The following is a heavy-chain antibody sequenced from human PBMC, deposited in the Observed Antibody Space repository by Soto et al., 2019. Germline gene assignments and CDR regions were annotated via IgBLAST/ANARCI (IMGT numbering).Heavy chain of an antibody. CDR2: IVVASGQT. J-gene: IGHJ6*02. D-gene: IGHD2-15*01. Sequence: GASVKVSCKASGSGFISSGIQWVRQAHGQRLEWIGWIVVASGQTNYAKNCRGRVAISRDTSKATAYIELTGLTSEDTAVYFCSADRPDIGVGWWVWGQGTPVTVSS. CDR1: GSGFISSG. V-gene: IGHV1-58*02. CDR3: SADRPDIGVGWWV.